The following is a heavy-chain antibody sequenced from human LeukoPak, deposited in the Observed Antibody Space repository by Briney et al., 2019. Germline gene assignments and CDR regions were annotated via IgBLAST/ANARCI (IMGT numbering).Heavy chain of an antibody. Sequence: GGSLRLSCIASGFTLSSYEMSWIRQAPEKGLEWVSSVSISGENTYYADSVKGRFTISRDNSKDTLYLLMSSLRADDTAVYYCARGRGRNPSGYYYYMDVWGKGTTVTISS. D-gene: IGHD2-15*01. V-gene: IGHV3-23*05. CDR1: GFTLSSYE. CDR3: ARGRGRNPSGYYYYMDV. J-gene: IGHJ6*03. CDR2: VSISGENT.